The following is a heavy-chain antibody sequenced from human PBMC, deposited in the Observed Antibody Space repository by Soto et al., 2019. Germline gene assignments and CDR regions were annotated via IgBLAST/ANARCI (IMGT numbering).Heavy chain of an antibody. CDR3: ASPTREWLPPARDYYYGMDV. V-gene: IGHV1-69*06. Sequence: QVQLVQSGAEVKKPGSSVKVSCKASGGTFSSYAISWVRQAPGQGLEWMGGIIPIFGTANYAQKFQGRVTITADKSTITAYMELSSLRSEDTAVYYCASPTREWLPPARDYYYGMDVWGQGTTVTVS. CDR2: IIPIFGTA. D-gene: IGHD3-3*01. J-gene: IGHJ6*02. CDR1: GGTFSSYA.